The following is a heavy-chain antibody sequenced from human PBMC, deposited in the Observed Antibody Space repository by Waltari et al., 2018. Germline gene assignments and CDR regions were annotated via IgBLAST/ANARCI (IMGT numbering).Heavy chain of an antibody. V-gene: IGHV3-53*01. CDR1: GFTVSSTY. Sequence: ELQVVESGGGLIQPGASLRLSCAASGFTVSSTYMAWVRQAPGKGPEWVSVIFTSGSTYHADSVKGRFTISRDNSENTVHLQMKNLTAKDTALYYCARATNWVLEAFDLWGQGTMVTVSP. D-gene: IGHD1-1*01. CDR3: ARATNWVLEAFDL. J-gene: IGHJ3*01. CDR2: IFTSGST.